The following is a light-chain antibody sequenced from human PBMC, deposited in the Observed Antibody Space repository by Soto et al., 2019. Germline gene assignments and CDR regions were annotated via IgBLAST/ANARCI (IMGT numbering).Light chain of an antibody. Sequence: DIQMTQSPSSLSASVGDRVTITCRASQSISNYLNWYQQKPGKAPKLLIYAASSLQSGVPSRFSGSGSGTDFTLTISSLQPEYFATYYCQQSYSTIFTFGPLTNVDI. J-gene: IGKJ3*01. V-gene: IGKV1-39*01. CDR3: QQSYSTIFT. CDR2: AAS. CDR1: QSISNY.